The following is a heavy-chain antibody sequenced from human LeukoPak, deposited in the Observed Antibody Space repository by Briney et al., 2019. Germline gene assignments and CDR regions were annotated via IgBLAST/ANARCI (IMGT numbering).Heavy chain of an antibody. D-gene: IGHD5-12*01. J-gene: IGHJ4*02. CDR1: GFTFSSYW. CDR2: IYYSGST. V-gene: IGHV4-59*12. CDR3: ARDSGIVATIGY. Sequence: TGGSLRLSCAASGFTFSSYWMSWVRQPPGKGLEWIGYIYYSGSTNYNPSLKSRVTISVDTSKNQFSLKLSSVTAADTAVYYCARDSGIVATIGYWGQGTLVTVSS.